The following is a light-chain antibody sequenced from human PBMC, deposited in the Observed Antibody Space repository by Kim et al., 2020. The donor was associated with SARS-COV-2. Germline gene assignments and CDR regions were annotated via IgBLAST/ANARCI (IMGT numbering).Light chain of an antibody. CDR2: GAS. V-gene: IGKV3-15*01. CDR3: QQYNNWPPYT. CDR1: QSVSSN. Sequence: EIVMTQSPATLSVSPGERATLSCRASQSVSSNLAWYQQKPGQAPRLLIYGASTRATGIPARFSGSGSGTEFTLTIRSLQSEDFAVYYCQQYNNWPPYTFGRETKLEI. J-gene: IGKJ2*01.